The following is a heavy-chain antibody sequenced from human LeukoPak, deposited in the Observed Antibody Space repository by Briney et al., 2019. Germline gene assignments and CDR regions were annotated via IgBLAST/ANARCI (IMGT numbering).Heavy chain of an antibody. D-gene: IGHD2-2*01. CDR2: INPNSGGT. V-gene: IGHV1-2*02. CDR3: ARYCSSTSCYSHDAFDI. Sequence: ASVKVSCKASGYTFTGYYMHWVRQAPGQGLEWMGWINPNSGGTNYAQKFQGRVTMTRDTSISTAYMELSRLRSDDTAVYYCARYCSSTSCYSHDAFDIWGQGTVVTVSS. CDR1: GYTFTGYY. J-gene: IGHJ3*02.